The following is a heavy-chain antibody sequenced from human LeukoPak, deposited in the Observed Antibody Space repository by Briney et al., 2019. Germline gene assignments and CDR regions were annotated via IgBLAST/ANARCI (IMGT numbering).Heavy chain of an antibody. CDR3: ASFYCSSGSCYSEDY. Sequence: SETLFLTCAVSGGSISSGGYYWSWIRQHPGKGLEWIGCIYYSGTTYYNPSLKSRITISVDTSQNQFSLKLTSVTAADTAVYYCASFYCSSGSCYSEDYWGQGTLVTVSS. D-gene: IGHD2-15*01. CDR2: IYYSGTT. V-gene: IGHV4-31*11. J-gene: IGHJ4*02. CDR1: GGSISSGGYY.